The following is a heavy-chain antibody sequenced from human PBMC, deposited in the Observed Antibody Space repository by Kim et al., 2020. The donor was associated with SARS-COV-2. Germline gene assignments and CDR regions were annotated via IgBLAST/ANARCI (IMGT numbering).Heavy chain of an antibody. CDR2: INAGNGNT. Sequence: ASVKVSCKASGYTFTSYAMHWVRQAPGQRLEWMGWINAGNGNTKYSQKFQGRVTITRDTSASTAYMELSSLRSEDTAVYYCARDRDVDTMVRGVTFLYWGQGTLVTVSS. CDR3: ARDRDVDTMVRGVTFLY. CDR1: GYTFTSYA. J-gene: IGHJ4*02. V-gene: IGHV1-3*01. D-gene: IGHD3-10*01.